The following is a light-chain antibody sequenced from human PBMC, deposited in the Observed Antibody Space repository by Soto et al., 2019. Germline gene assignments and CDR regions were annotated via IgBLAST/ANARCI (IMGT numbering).Light chain of an antibody. Sequence: EIVLTQSPATLSLSPGERATLSCRASQSVSSYLAWYQQKPGQAPRLLIYDASNRATGIPARFSGSGSGTDFSHAISSLEPEDFAVYNCQQRSTWPPALTFGGGTKVEIK. CDR1: QSVSSY. CDR3: QQRSTWPPALT. J-gene: IGKJ4*01. CDR2: DAS. V-gene: IGKV3-11*01.